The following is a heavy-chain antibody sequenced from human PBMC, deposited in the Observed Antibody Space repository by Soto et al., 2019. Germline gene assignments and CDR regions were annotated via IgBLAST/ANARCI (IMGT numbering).Heavy chain of an antibody. V-gene: IGHV3-23*01. CDR1: GFAFSSYA. D-gene: IGHD3-16*01. J-gene: IGHJ5*01. Sequence: VGSLRLSCAASGFAFSSYAMTWVRQAPGKGLEWVSGISGSGSNTYYAESVKGRFTISRDSSKNTLYLQMNSLRVDDTAVYYCVRANASRHRGNWLDTWRQGTLFRVSS. CDR3: VRANASRHRGNWLDT. CDR2: ISGSGSNT.